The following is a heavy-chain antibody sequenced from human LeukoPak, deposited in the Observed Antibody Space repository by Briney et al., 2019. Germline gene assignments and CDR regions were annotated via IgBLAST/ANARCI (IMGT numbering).Heavy chain of an antibody. CDR2: ISYSGST. CDR1: GASISSYY. D-gene: IGHD2-2*01. Sequence: SETLSLTCTVSGASISSYYWSWMRQPPGKGLEWIGCISYSGSTNYNPSLKSRVTISVDTSKNQFSLKLSSVTAADTAVYYCARHRESAVGKYYFDYWGQGTLVTVSS. J-gene: IGHJ4*02. CDR3: ARHRESAVGKYYFDY. V-gene: IGHV4-59*08.